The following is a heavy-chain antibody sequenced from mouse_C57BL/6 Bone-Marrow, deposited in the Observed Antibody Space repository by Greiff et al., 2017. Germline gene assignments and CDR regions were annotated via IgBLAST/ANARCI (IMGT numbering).Heavy chain of an antibody. V-gene: IGHV5-9-1*02. CDR1: GFTFSSYA. J-gene: IGHJ3*01. CDR3: TREGLRPAWFAY. CDR2: ISSGGDYI. Sequence: EVQGVESGAGLVKPGGSLKLSCAASGFTFSSYAMSWVRQTPEKRLEWVAYISSGGDYIAYADTVKGRFTISRDNARNTLYLQMSSLESEDTAMYYCTREGLRPAWFAYWGQGTLVTVSA. D-gene: IGHD2-4*01.